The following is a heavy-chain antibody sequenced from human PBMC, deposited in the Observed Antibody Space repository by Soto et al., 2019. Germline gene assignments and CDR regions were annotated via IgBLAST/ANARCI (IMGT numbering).Heavy chain of an antibody. CDR2: IWCDGSNK. V-gene: IGHV3-33*01. D-gene: IGHD4-17*01. CDR3: ARDTATTVVTPGSNTFFY. J-gene: IGHJ4*02. CDR1: GFTCSSYG. Sequence: QVQLVQSGGGVVQPGRSLRLSCAASGFTCSSYGMHLVRQAPGKGLEWVAVIWCDGSNKYYADSVKGRFTISRDNFKNTLYLQMNSLRAEDTAVYYCARDTATTVVTPGSNTFFYWGQGTLVNVAS.